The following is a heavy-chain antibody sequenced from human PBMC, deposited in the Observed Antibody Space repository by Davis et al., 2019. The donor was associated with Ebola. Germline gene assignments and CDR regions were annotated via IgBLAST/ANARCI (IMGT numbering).Heavy chain of an antibody. V-gene: IGHV3-23*01. J-gene: IGHJ4*02. Sequence: GGSLRLSCAASGFTFSSYAMSWVRQAPGKGLEWVSGISTGGVVTIYADSVKGRFTISRDNSKNTLYLQMNSLRDEDTAVYYCARLGDRYCSGGSCYPHYFDYWGQGTLVTVSS. CDR3: ARLGDRYCSGGSCYPHYFDY. CDR2: ISTGGVVT. CDR1: GFTFSSYA. D-gene: IGHD2-15*01.